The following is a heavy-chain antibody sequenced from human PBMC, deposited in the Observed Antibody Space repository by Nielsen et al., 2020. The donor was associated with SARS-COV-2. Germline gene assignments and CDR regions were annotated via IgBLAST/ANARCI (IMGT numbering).Heavy chain of an antibody. CDR3: AISRFDNSTKAVDAFDI. D-gene: IGHD2/OR15-2a*01. CDR2: MNPNSGNT. J-gene: IGHJ3*02. CDR1: GYTFTSYD. V-gene: IGHV1-8*01. Sequence: ASVKVSCKASGYTFTSYDINWVRQATGQGLEWMGWMNPNSGNTGYAQKFQGRVTLTRDTSISTAYMELSSLRSDDTAVYYCAISRFDNSTKAVDAFDIWGQGTMVTVSS.